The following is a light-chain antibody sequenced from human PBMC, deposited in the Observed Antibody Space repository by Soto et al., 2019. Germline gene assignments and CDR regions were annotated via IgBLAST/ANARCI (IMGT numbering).Light chain of an antibody. Sequence: EIVMTQSPATLSVSPGERATLSCRASQSGRINLAWYQQKPGQAPRLLIYGASTRATGIPSRFSGSGSGTVFSLTSTRQQSEDFAGYYCQQYHNRNLYTCGQGSKLEIK. CDR2: GAS. J-gene: IGKJ2*01. CDR3: QQYHNRNLYT. CDR1: QSGRIN. V-gene: IGKV3-15*01.